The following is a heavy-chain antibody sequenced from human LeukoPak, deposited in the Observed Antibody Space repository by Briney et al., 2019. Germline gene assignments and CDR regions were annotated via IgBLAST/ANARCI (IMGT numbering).Heavy chain of an antibody. CDR3: ATKYYFDY. CDR2: IYSGGTT. Sequence: GGSLRLSCAASGITVSTNYMSWVRQAPGKGLEWVSVIYSGGTTYCADSVKGRFTISRDNSRNTVYLQMNSLRAEDTAVYYCATKYYFDYWGQGTLVTVAS. J-gene: IGHJ4*02. V-gene: IGHV3-53*01. CDR1: GITVSTNY.